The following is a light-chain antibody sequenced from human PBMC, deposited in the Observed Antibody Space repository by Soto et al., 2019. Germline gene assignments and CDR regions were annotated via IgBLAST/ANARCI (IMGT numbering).Light chain of an antibody. V-gene: IGKV1-27*01. CDR1: QGISNY. J-gene: IGKJ3*01. CDR2: AAS. Sequence: DIQMTQSPSSLSASVGDRVTITCRASQGISNYIAWYQQKPGKAPKLLIYAASTLQSGVPSRFSGSGSGTDVTLTINSLQPEDVATYSCQKYSSVPLFGPGTKVDIK. CDR3: QKYSSVPL.